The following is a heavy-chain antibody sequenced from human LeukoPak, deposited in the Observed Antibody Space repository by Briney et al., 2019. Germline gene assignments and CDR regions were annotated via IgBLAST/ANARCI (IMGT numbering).Heavy chain of an antibody. Sequence: GGSLRLSCAASGFTFSSFPMSWVRQAPGKGLKWVSAISGHGGNTYYADSVKGRFTISRDSSKNTLYLQMNSLRAEDTAVYYCAKESPKSCSSTTCSIDYWGQGTLVTVSS. J-gene: IGHJ4*02. V-gene: IGHV3-23*01. D-gene: IGHD2-2*01. CDR3: AKESPKSCSSTTCSIDY. CDR1: GFTFSSFP. CDR2: ISGHGGNT.